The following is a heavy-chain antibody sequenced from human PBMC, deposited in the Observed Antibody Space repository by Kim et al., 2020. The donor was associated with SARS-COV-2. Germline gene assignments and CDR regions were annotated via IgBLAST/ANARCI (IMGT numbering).Heavy chain of an antibody. J-gene: IGHJ5*02. CDR3: AKPGSGSYYSWFDP. D-gene: IGHD3-10*01. V-gene: IGHV3-30-3*02. Sequence: ADTVKGRFTISRDNSKNTLYLQMNSRRAEDTAVYYCAKPGSGSYYSWFDPWGQGTLVTVSS.